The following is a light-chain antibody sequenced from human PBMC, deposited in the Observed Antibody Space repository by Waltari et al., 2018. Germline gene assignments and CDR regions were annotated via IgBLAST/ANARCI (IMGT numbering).Light chain of an antibody. Sequence: NVVLTQPHSVSAPPRKTVTIPCTRSSGRINNNYLQWSQQRPGSSPTTVIYEDNQRPSGVSDRFSGSIDTSYNSASLTISGLKTEDDADYYCQSYDSTDLWVFGGGTKLTVL. CDR1: SGRINNNY. J-gene: IGLJ3*02. V-gene: IGLV6-57*01. CDR3: QSYDSTDLWV. CDR2: EDN.